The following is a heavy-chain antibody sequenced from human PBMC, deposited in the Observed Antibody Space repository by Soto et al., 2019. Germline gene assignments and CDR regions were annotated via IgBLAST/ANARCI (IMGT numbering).Heavy chain of an antibody. J-gene: IGHJ4*02. V-gene: IGHV1-46*03. Sequence: EASVKVSCKASGYTFTSYYMHWVRQAPGQGLEWMGIINPSGGSTSYAQKFQGRVTMTRDTSTSTVYMELSSLRSEDTAVYYCARDRYCSGGSCYLFDYWGQGTLVTVSS. CDR2: INPSGGST. CDR1: GYTFTSYY. CDR3: ARDRYCSGGSCYLFDY. D-gene: IGHD2-15*01.